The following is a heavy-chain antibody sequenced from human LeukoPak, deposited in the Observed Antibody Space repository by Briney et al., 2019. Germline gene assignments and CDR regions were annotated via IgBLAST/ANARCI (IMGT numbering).Heavy chain of an antibody. CDR2: IYYSGST. Sequence: SETLSLTCTVSGGSISSGDYYWSWIRQPPGKGLEWIGYIYYSGSTYYNPSLKSRVTISVDTSKNQFSLKLSSVTAADTAVYYCARGYYYGLVNYGMDVWGKGTTVTVSS. D-gene: IGHD3-10*01. J-gene: IGHJ6*04. V-gene: IGHV4-30-4*01. CDR3: ARGYYYGLVNYGMDV. CDR1: GGSISSGDYY.